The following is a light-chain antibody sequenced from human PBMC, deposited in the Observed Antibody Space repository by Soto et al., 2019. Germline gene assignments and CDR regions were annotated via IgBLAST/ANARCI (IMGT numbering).Light chain of an antibody. CDR3: QKFDSSVT. Sequence: EIVLTQSPGSLSLSPGERATLSCRASQSVSSTFFAWYQQRPGQAPRLLMYGASSRATGIPERFSGSGSGKDFTLTISRLEPEDFEVYYCQKFDSSVTFGQGNKLAIK. J-gene: IGKJ1*01. CDR2: GAS. CDR1: QSVSSTF. V-gene: IGKV3-20*01.